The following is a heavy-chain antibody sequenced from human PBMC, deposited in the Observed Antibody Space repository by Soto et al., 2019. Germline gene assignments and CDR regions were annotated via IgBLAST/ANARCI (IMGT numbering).Heavy chain of an antibody. V-gene: IGHV3-21*01. CDR1: GFTFSSYS. Sequence: EVQLVESGGGLVKPGGSLRLSCAASGFTFSSYSMNWVRQAPGKGLEWVSSISSSSSYIYYADSVKGRFTISRDNAKNTLYLQMNSLRAEHTAVYDCASDLVDHRGYYYYGMDVWGQGTTVTVSS. CDR3: ASDLVDHRGYYYYGMDV. J-gene: IGHJ6*02. D-gene: IGHD5-12*01. CDR2: ISSSSSYI.